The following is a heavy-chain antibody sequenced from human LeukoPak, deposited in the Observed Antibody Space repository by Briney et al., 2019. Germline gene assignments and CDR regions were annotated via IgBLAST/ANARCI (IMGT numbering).Heavy chain of an antibody. Sequence: GGSLRLSCAASGFTFSTYAMSWVRQAPGKGLEWLSVVSSSGGSTYYADSVKGRFTISRDNSKNTLYLQMKSLRAEDTAVYYCAKGRLSLIDYWGQGTLVTVSS. J-gene: IGHJ4*02. CDR1: GFTFSTYA. V-gene: IGHV3-23*01. D-gene: IGHD3-16*01. CDR3: AKGRLSLIDY. CDR2: VSSSGGST.